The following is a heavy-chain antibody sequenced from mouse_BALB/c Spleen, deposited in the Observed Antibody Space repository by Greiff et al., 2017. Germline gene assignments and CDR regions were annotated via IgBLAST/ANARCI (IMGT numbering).Heavy chain of an antibody. CDR3: ARYGSSYYAMDY. V-gene: IGHV3-2*02. Sequence: VQLQQSGPGLVKPSQSLSLTCTVTGYSITSDYAWNWIRQFPGNKLEWMGYISYSGSTSYNPSLKSRISITRDTSKNQFFLQLNSVTTEDTATYYCARYGSSYYAMDYWGQGTSVTVSS. J-gene: IGHJ4*01. CDR1: GYSITSDYA. CDR2: ISYSGST. D-gene: IGHD1-1*01.